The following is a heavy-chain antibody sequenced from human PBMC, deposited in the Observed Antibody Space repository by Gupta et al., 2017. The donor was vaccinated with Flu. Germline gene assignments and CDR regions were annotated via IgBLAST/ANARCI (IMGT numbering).Heavy chain of an antibody. J-gene: IGHJ4*02. CDR1: GFPFIHYG. V-gene: IGHV3-30*18. D-gene: IGHD1-26*01. CDR3: AKGRDSREGNVDY. Sequence: QVQLLESGGGGVQTGRSRGLSCAASGFPFIHYGMHWVRQPPGKGLEWVAVISDDGSNKYYADSVKGRFTISRDNSKNTLYLQMTSLRAEDTAIYYCAKGRDSREGNVDYWGQGTLVTVSS. CDR2: ISDDGSNK.